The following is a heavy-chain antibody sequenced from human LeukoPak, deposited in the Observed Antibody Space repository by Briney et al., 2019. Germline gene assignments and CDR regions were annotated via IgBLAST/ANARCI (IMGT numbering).Heavy chain of an antibody. J-gene: IGHJ6*02. CDR2: IYYSGST. Sequence: PSETLSLTCTVSGGSISSGDYYWSWIRQPPGKGLEWIGYIYYSGSTYYNPSLKSRVTISVDTSKNQFSLKLSSVTAADTAVYYCARDGRYYGMDVWGQGTTVTVSS. CDR3: ARDGRYYGMDV. CDR1: GGSISSGDYY. V-gene: IGHV4-30-4*01.